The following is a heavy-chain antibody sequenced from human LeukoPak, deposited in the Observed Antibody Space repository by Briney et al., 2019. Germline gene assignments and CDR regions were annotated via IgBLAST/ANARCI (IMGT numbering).Heavy chain of an antibody. CDR3: AKDPTDYESSGYPDY. CDR1: RFTFSSYG. J-gene: IGHJ4*01. CDR2: VRSDGSYT. Sequence: PGGSLTLSCAASRFTFSSYGMHWVRQAAGKGLDWVAFVRSDGSYTYYADSVKGQFTISRDNSKNTLYLQMNSLRTEDTSVYYSAKDPTDYESSGYPDYWGQGTLVTVSS. D-gene: IGHD3-22*01. V-gene: IGHV3-30*02.